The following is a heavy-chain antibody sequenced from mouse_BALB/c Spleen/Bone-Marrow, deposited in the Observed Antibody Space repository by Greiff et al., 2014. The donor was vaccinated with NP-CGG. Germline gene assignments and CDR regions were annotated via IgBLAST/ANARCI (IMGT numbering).Heavy chain of an antibody. V-gene: IGHV1S56*01. Sequence: QVTLKESGPELVKPGASVRISCKASGSTFTSYYIHWVKQRPGQGLEWIGWIYPGNVNTKYNEKFKGKATLTADKSSSTAYMQLSSLTSEDSAVYFCARDYYGSSSFAYWGQGTLVTVSA. CDR3: ARDYYGSSSFAY. CDR1: GSTFTSYY. CDR2: IYPGNVNT. D-gene: IGHD1-1*01. J-gene: IGHJ3*01.